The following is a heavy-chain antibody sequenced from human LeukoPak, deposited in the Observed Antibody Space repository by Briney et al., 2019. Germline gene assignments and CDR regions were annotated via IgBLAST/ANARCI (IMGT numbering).Heavy chain of an antibody. Sequence: GGSLRLSCAASGFTVSSNYMSWVRQAPGKGLEWVSVIYSGGSTYYADSVKGRFTISRDNSKNTLYLQMNSLRAEDTAVYYCARDTIHYYDSTDPSYFQHWGQGTLVTVSS. J-gene: IGHJ1*01. CDR1: GFTVSSNY. D-gene: IGHD3-22*01. V-gene: IGHV3-53*05. CDR3: ARDTIHYYDSTDPSYFQH. CDR2: IYSGGST.